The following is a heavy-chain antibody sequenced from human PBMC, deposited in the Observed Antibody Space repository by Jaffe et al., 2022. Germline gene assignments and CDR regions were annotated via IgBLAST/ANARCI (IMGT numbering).Heavy chain of an antibody. V-gene: IGHV3-30*02. CDR3: AIVART. Sequence: QVQLVESGGGVVQPGGSLRLSCAASGFTFSSYGMHWVRQAPGKGLEWVAFILYDGSNKHYADSVKGRFTISRDNSKNTLYLQMNSLRAEDTAVYYCAIVARTWGQGTLVTVSS. CDR2: ILYDGSNK. CDR1: GFTFSSYG. J-gene: IGHJ5*02.